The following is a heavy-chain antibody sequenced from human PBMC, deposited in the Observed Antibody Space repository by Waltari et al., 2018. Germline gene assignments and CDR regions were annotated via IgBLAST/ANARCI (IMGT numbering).Heavy chain of an antibody. CDR2: IWYDGSNK. J-gene: IGHJ4*02. CDR3: ARVGAGATRALDY. CDR1: GFTFSIYC. D-gene: IGHD1-26*01. Sequence: QVQLVESGGGVVQPGRSLRLSCAASGFTFSIYCMQWVRQATGKGLEWGAVIWYDGSNKYYADSVRGRFTISRENSKNTVYLQMNSLGGEDTAVYYCARVGAGATRALDYWGQGTLVTVSS. V-gene: IGHV3-33*01.